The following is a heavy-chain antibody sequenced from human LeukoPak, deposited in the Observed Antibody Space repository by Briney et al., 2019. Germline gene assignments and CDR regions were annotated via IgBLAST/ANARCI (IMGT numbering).Heavy chain of an antibody. V-gene: IGHV4-34*01. CDR1: GGSFSGYY. D-gene: IGHD3-22*01. J-gene: IGHJ4*02. CDR3: ASVYDSSGYYPF. Sequence: PSETLSLTCAVYGGSFSGYYWSWIRQPPGKGLGWIGEINHSGSTNYNPSLKSRVTISVDTSKNQFSLKLSSATAADTAVYYCASVYDSSGYYPFWGQGTLVTVSS. CDR2: INHSGST.